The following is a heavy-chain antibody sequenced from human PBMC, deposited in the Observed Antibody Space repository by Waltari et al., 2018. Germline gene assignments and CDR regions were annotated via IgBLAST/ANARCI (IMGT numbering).Heavy chain of an antibody. CDR3: ARGGVMVQGVIMGRFDH. Sequence: QVQLVQSGAEVKKPGASVKVSCKASGYTFAAYDIHWVRQASGQGLEWMGWMNPNSGHTGYAQKFQGRVTITRNPSISTAYMELSRLTSDDTAVYYCARGGVMVQGVIMGRFDHWGQGTLVTVSS. CDR1: GYTFAAYD. CDR2: MNPNSGHT. V-gene: IGHV1-8*03. J-gene: IGHJ4*02. D-gene: IGHD3-10*01.